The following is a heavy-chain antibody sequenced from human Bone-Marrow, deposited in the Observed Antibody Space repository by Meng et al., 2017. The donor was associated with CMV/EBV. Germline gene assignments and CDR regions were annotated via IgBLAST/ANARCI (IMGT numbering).Heavy chain of an antibody. Sequence: GESLKISCAASGFTFSSYAMHWVRQAPGKGLEWVAVISYDGSNKYYADSVKGRFTISRDNSKNTLYLQMNSLRAEDTAVYYCARDLGVRGYCSSTSCYLFNYGMDVWGQGTTVTFSS. CDR1: GFTFSSYA. CDR2: ISYDGSNK. J-gene: IGHJ6*01. D-gene: IGHD2-2*01. V-gene: IGHV3-30-3*01. CDR3: ARDLGVRGYCSSTSCYLFNYGMDV.